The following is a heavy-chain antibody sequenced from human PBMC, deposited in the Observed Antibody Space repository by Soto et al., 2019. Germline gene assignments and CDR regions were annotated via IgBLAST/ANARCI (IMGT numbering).Heavy chain of an antibody. D-gene: IGHD1-20*01. V-gene: IGHV3-23*01. Sequence: DVQLLESGGGLVQPGGSLTLSCAASRFTFSDFAMSWVRQAPGKGLEWVSSIGGTGTDTHYAASVKGRFTISRDNSRNTLYLQIDSLRDEDTAVYYCAKDAVPYNGKWDWFDSWGQGTLVIVSS. J-gene: IGHJ5*01. CDR2: IGGTGTDT. CDR1: RFTFSDFA. CDR3: AKDAVPYNGKWDWFDS.